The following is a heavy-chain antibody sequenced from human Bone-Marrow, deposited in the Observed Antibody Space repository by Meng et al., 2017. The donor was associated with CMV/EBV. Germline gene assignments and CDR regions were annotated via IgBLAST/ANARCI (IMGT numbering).Heavy chain of an antibody. CDR3: ARHEIGGGTMVRGVITWFDP. Sequence: GSLRLSCAVYGGSFSGYYWSWIRQPPGKGLEWIGEINHSGSTNYNPSLKSRVTISVDTSKNQFSLKLSSVTAADTAVYYCARHEIGGGTMVRGVITWFDPWGQGTLVTVSS. V-gene: IGHV4-34*01. D-gene: IGHD3-10*01. CDR1: GGSFSGYY. J-gene: IGHJ5*02. CDR2: INHSGST.